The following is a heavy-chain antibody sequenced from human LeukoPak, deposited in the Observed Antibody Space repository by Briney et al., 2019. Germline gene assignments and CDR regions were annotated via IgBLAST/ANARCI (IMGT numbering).Heavy chain of an antibody. CDR3: ARAGSMKLYDSSGYHDY. CDR2: ISSNGGST. D-gene: IGHD3-22*01. V-gene: IGHV3-64*01. J-gene: IGHJ4*02. CDR1: GFTFSSYA. Sequence: GGSLRLSCAASGFTFSSYAMHWVRQAPGKGLEYVSAISSNGGSTYYANSVKGRFTTSRDNSKNTLYLQMGSLRAEDMAVYYCARAGSMKLYDSSGYHDYRGQGTLVTVSS.